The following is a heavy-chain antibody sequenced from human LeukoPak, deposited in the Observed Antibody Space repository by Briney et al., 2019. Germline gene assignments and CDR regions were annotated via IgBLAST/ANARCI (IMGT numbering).Heavy chain of an antibody. CDR3: ARRGPTYYDFWSGYIDY. J-gene: IGHJ4*02. CDR2: IYPGDSDT. D-gene: IGHD3-3*01. V-gene: IGHV5-51*01. Sequence: GESLKISCKGSGYSFTSYRIGWVRQMPGKGLEWMGIIYPGDSDTRYSPSFQGQVTISADKSISTAYLQWSSLKASDTAVYYCARRGPTYYDFWSGYIDYWGQGTLVTVSS. CDR1: GYSFTSYR.